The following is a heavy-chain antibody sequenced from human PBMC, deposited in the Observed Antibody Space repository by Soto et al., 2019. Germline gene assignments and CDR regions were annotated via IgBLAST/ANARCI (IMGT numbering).Heavy chain of an antibody. D-gene: IGHD6-13*01. Sequence: GESLKISCKGSGYSFASSWIAWVRQMPGKGLEWMGIIYPGDSDTRYSPSFQGQVTISADKSISTAYLQWSSLKASDTAMYYCARTSAAGKYYYGMDVWGQGTTVTVSS. CDR1: GYSFASSW. J-gene: IGHJ6*02. CDR3: ARTSAAGKYYYGMDV. CDR2: IYPGDSDT. V-gene: IGHV5-51*01.